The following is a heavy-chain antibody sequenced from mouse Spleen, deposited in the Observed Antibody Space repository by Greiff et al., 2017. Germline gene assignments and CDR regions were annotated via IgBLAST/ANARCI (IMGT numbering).Heavy chain of an antibody. CDR2: IYPGDGDT. D-gene: IGHD2-1*01. CDR3: ARLDGNYAMDY. J-gene: IGHJ4*01. Sequence: QVQLQQSGAELVKPGASVKISCKASGYAFSSYWMNWVKPRPGKGLEWIGQIYPGDGDTNYNGKFKGKATLTADKSSSTAYMQLSSLTSEDSAVYFCARLDGNYAMDYWGQGTSVTVSS. CDR1: GYAFSSYW. V-gene: IGHV1-80*01.